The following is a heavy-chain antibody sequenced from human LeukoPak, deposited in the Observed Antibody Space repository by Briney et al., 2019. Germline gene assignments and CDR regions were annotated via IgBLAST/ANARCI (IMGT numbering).Heavy chain of an antibody. Sequence: ASVKVSCKASGHTFTGYYMHWVRQAPGQGLEWMGWINANSGDTNYAQKFQGRVTMTRDTSISTAYMELSRLRSDDTAVYYCARGVIVSKRGPKGYFDYWGQGTLVTVSS. CDR2: INANSGDT. CDR3: ARGVIVSKRGPKGYFDY. D-gene: IGHD5/OR15-5a*01. CDR1: GHTFTGYY. V-gene: IGHV1-2*02. J-gene: IGHJ4*02.